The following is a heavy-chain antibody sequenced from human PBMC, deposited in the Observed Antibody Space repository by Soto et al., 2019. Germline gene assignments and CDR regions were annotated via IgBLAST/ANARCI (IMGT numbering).Heavy chain of an antibody. CDR2: INSDEITT. CDR1: GFTFSNFW. Sequence: PGGSLRLSCAASGFTFSNFWMHWVRQAPGKGLVWVSRINSDEITTDYADSVKGRFTVSRDNAKNTLYLQINSLRAEDTAVYFCARDRGYNYGSALDHWGQGTLVTVSS. D-gene: IGHD5-18*01. V-gene: IGHV3-74*01. CDR3: ARDRGYNYGSALDH. J-gene: IGHJ4*02.